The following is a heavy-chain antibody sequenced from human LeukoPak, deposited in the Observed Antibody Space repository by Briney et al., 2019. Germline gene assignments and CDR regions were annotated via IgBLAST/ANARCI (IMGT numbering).Heavy chain of an antibody. V-gene: IGHV1-2*02. D-gene: IGHD4-17*01. CDR1: GYTFTGYY. CDR2: INPNSGGT. CDR3: ARDRHDYGGNPYYYYGMDV. J-gene: IGHJ6*02. Sequence: PPASVKVSCKASGYTFTGYYMHWVRQAPGQGLEWMGWINPNSGGTNYAQKFQGRVTMTRDTSISTAYMELSRLRSDDTAVYYCARDRHDYGGNPYYYYGMDVWGQETTVTVSS.